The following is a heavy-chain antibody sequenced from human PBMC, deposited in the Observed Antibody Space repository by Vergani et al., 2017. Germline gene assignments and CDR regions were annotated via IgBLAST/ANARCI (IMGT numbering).Heavy chain of an antibody. CDR2: INHSGST. D-gene: IGHD3-16*02. CDR3: ARGHAYYDYVWGSYRDGFDP. V-gene: IGHV4-34*01. CDR1: GGSFSGYY. Sequence: QVQLQQWGAGLLKPSETLSLTCAVYGGSFSGYYWSWIRQPPGKGLEWIGEINHSGSTNYNPSLKSRVTISGDTSKNQFSLKLSSVTAADTAVYYCARGHAYYDYVWGSYRDGFDPWGQGTLVTVSS. J-gene: IGHJ5*02.